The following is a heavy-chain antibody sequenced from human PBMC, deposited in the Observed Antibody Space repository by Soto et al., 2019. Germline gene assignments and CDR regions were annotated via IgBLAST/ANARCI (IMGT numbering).Heavy chain of an antibody. CDR1: GFTFSSYS. V-gene: IGHV3-48*01. CDR3: AGEADYLNWFDP. Sequence: EVQLVESGGGLVQPGGSLRLSCAASGFTFSSYSMNWVRQAPGKGLEWVSYISSSSSTIYYADSVKGRFTISKDNAKNSLYLQMNSLRAEDTAVYYCAGEADYLNWFDPWGQGTLVTVSS. CDR2: ISSSSSTI. J-gene: IGHJ5*02. D-gene: IGHD4-17*01.